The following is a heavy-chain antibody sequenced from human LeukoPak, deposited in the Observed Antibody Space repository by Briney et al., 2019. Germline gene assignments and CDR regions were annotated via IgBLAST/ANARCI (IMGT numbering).Heavy chain of an antibody. J-gene: IGHJ4*02. Sequence: SETLSLTCTVSGGSISSYYWSWIRQPPGKGLEWIGYIYYSGSTNYNPSLKSRVTISVDTSKNQFSLKLSSVTAADTAVCYCARASSTSSIALDYWGQGTLVTVSS. D-gene: IGHD2-2*01. CDR2: IYYSGST. CDR1: GGSISSYY. CDR3: ARASSTSSIALDY. V-gene: IGHV4-59*01.